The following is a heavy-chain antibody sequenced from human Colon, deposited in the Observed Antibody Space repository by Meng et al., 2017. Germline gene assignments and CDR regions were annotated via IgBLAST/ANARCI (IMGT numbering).Heavy chain of an antibody. Sequence: GGSLRLSCEVSGLTFSSYGMSWVRQAPGKGLEWVSVISGSGDSIYYADSVKGRFTISRDNSKNTLYLQMNSQRAEDTAVYYCATRYGGNGAFDRWGQGTMVTVSS. CDR1: GLTFSSYG. CDR2: ISGSGDSI. D-gene: IGHD4-23*01. J-gene: IGHJ3*02. V-gene: IGHV3-23*01. CDR3: ATRYGGNGAFDR.